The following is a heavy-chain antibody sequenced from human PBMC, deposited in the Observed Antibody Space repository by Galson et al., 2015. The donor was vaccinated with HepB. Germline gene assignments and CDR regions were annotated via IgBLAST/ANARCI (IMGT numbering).Heavy chain of an antibody. CDR3: ASSYKMVVAATGYYFDY. J-gene: IGHJ4*02. CDR2: IIPIFGIA. Sequence: SVKVSCKASGGTFSSYAISWVRQAPGQGLEWMGGIIPIFGIANYAQKFQGRVTITADESTSTAYMELSSLRSEDTAVYYCASSYKMVVAATGYYFDYWGQGTLVTVSS. V-gene: IGHV1-69*13. D-gene: IGHD2-15*01. CDR1: GGTFSSYA.